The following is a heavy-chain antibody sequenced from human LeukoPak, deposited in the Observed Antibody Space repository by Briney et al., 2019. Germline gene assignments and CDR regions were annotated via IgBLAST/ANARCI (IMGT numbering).Heavy chain of an antibody. CDR1: GESFSGYY. D-gene: IGHD3-3*01. CDR2: INQSGDT. V-gene: IGHV4-34*01. CDR3: ARSLSPYYDVTSAYWVWGY. J-gene: IGHJ4*02. Sequence: PSETLSLTCVVSGESFSGYYLSWLRQPPGKGLEWIGEINQSGDTNYNPSFESRVTMSVDASKKQFSLKLKSVTAADGAVYYCARSLSPYYDVTSAYWVWGYWGQGTLVIISS.